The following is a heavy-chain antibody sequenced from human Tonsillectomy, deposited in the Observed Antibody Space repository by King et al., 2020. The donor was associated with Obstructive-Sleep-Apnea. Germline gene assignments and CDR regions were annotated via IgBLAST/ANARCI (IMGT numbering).Heavy chain of an antibody. J-gene: IGHJ4*02. CDR2: ISYDGNNK. CDR3: ARGPDYCDYEVH. Sequence: QLVQSGGGVVQPGRSLRLSCSASGFTFRRYTMQWVRQAPGKGLEWVAVISYDGNNKYYTGSVKGRFTFSRDNSKNTMYLQMNSQRAEDTAVYYCARGPDYCDYEVHWGQGTLVTVSS. CDR1: GFTFRRYT. V-gene: IGHV3-30*03. D-gene: IGHD4-17*01.